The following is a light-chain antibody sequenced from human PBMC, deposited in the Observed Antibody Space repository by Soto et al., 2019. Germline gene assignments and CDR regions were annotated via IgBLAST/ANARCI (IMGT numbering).Light chain of an antibody. CDR3: QQADSFPLT. Sequence: DIQLTQSPSSVSASIGDRVTISCRASQSIYKWLVWYQQKPGKAPKLLIYAASSLQSGVPSRFSGSGYGTEFTLTTSSLQPEDSATYYCQQADSFPLTFGGGTEVAI. V-gene: IGKV1-12*01. CDR2: AAS. CDR1: QSIYKW. J-gene: IGKJ4*01.